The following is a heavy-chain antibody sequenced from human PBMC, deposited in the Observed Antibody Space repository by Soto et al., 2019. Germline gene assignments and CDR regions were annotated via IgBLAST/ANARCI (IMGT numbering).Heavy chain of an antibody. V-gene: IGHV3-23*01. D-gene: IGHD2-2*01. CDR3: AKDYLPMIVVVPAPVDF. CDR2: ISGSGGST. J-gene: IGHJ6*02. CDR1: GFTFSSYA. Sequence: GGSLRLSCAASGFTFSSYAMSWVRQAPGKGLEWVSAISGSGGSTYYADSVKGRFTISRDNSKNTLYLQMNSLRAEDTAVYYCAKDYLPMIVVVPAPVDFWGQGSTVPVSS.